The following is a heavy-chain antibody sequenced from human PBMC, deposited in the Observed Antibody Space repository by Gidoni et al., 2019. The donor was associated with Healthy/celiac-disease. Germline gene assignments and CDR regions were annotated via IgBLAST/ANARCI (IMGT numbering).Heavy chain of an antibody. Sequence: VQLLGSGAGWGQPEGPLRSLCAAPGLTFSSYAMSWVRQAPGKGLEWVSAISGSGGSTYYADSVKGRFTISRDNSKNTLYLQMNSLRAEDTAVYYCAKENGDYSFDYWGQGTLVTVSS. V-gene: IGHV3-23*01. J-gene: IGHJ4*02. D-gene: IGHD4-17*01. CDR3: AKENGDYSFDY. CDR2: ISGSGGST. CDR1: GLTFSSYA.